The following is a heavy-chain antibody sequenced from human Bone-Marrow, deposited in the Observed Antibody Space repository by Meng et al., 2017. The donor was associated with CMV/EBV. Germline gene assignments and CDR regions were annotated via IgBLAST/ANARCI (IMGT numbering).Heavy chain of an antibody. D-gene: IGHD2-15*01. V-gene: IGHV3-30*03. Sequence: GESLKISCAASGFIFSTYWMHWVRQAPGKGLEWVAVISYDVTNKYFANSVKGRFTISRDNSNSTLYLQMNSLSAEDTAVYYCARGELFCSGGSCYQHTDHWGQGTLVTVSS. CDR2: ISYDVTNK. J-gene: IGHJ4*02. CDR3: ARGELFCSGGSCYQHTDH. CDR1: GFIFSTYW.